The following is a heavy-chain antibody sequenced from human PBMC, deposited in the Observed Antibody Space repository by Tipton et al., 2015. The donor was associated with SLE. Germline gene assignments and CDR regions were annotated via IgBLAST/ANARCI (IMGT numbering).Heavy chain of an antibody. CDR3: ARVVGYASGWYEY. CDR2: LYIRGTT. Sequence: TLSLTCAVSGYSLSSEYYWGWLRQSPGKGLERIWSLYIRGTTYYNPSLKSRVTVSVDTSKNQFSLKLTSVTATDTAVYYCARVVGYASGWYEYWGQGTLVTVSS. J-gene: IGHJ4*02. CDR1: GYSLSSEYY. V-gene: IGHV4-38-2*01. D-gene: IGHD6-19*01.